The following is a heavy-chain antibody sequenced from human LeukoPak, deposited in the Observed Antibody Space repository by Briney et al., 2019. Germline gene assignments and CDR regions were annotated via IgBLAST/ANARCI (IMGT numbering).Heavy chain of an antibody. V-gene: IGHV3-33*01. CDR2: IWNDGSNK. Sequence: PGGSLRLSCAASGFSFSSYGMHWVRQAPGKGPEWVAVIWNDGSNKYYADSVKGRFTISRDNSKKTLNLQMNSLRAEDTAVYYCVRDSATGDLGYRGQGTLVTVSS. CDR3: VRDSATGDLGY. CDR1: GFSFSSYG. D-gene: IGHD7-27*01. J-gene: IGHJ4*02.